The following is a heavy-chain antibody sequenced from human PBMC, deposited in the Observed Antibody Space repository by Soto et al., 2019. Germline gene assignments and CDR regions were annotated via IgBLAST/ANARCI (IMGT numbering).Heavy chain of an antibody. V-gene: IGHV1-46*01. Sequence: ASVKVSCKASGYTFISYYMHWVRQAPGQGLEWMGLINPSGGSTNYAQKFQGRVTMTRDTSTSTVYMELSSLRSEDTAVYYCVRVNLYCSGSSCYEQWGQGTLVTVSS. CDR1: GYTFISYY. J-gene: IGHJ4*02. D-gene: IGHD2-2*01. CDR3: VRVNLYCSGSSCYEQ. CDR2: INPSGGST.